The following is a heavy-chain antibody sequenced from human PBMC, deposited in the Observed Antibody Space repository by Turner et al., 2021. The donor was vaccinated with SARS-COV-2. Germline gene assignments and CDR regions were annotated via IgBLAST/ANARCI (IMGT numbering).Heavy chain of an antibody. V-gene: IGHV1-24*01. Sequence: QVQLVQSGAEVKKPGASVTVSCKISGYTLTELSMYWVRQAPGKGLEWMGGFEPEDGETIYAQNFQGRVTMNEDTSTDTAYMELSSLRSEDTAVYFCATGYQLRVNWFDPWGQGTLVTVSS. D-gene: IGHD2-2*01. CDR1: GYTLTELS. J-gene: IGHJ5*02. CDR2: FEPEDGET. CDR3: ATGYQLRVNWFDP.